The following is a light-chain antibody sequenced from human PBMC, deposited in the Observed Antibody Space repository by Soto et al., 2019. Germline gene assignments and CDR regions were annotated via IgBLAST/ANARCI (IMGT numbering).Light chain of an antibody. Sequence: QSALTQPPSASGSPGQSVTISCTGTSSDIGNYNSVSWYQQHPGKAPKLMIYEVTKRPSGVPDRFSGSKSGNTASLTVSGLQAEDEADYYCKSYVERIILYVFGTGTKLTVL. CDR1: SSDIGNYNS. V-gene: IGLV2-8*01. CDR2: EVT. J-gene: IGLJ1*01. CDR3: KSYVERIILYV.